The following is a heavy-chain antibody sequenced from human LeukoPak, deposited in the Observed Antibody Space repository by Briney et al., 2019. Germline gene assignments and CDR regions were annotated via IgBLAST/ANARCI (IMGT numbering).Heavy chain of an antibody. J-gene: IGHJ4*02. CDR2: IYYSGST. V-gene: IGHV4-59*01. D-gene: IGHD4-17*01. CDR1: GGSIRSYY. Sequence: SETLSLTCTVSGGSIRSYYWSWIRQPPGKGLEWIGYIYYSGSTNYNPSLKSRVSISVDTSKNQFSLKLSSVTAADTAVYYCARTGSTVTMLYPFDHWGQGTLVTVSS. CDR3: ARTGSTVTMLYPFDH.